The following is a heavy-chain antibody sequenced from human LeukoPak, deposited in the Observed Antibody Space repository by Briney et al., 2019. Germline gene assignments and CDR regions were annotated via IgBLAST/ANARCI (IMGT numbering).Heavy chain of an antibody. CDR2: ISAYNGNT. J-gene: IGHJ4*02. Sequence: ASVKVSCKASGYTFTSYGISWVRQAPGQGLEWMGWISAYNGNTNYAQKLQGRVTMTTDTSTSTAYMELRSLRSDDTAVYYCASLLTVTKPLDYWGQGTLVTVSS. CDR1: GYTFTSYG. CDR3: ASLLTVTKPLDY. V-gene: IGHV1-18*01. D-gene: IGHD4-17*01.